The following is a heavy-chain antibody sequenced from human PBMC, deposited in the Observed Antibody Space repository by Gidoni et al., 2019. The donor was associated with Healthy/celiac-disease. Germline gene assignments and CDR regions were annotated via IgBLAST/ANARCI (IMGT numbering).Heavy chain of an antibody. CDR1: GDSITSYY. CDR2: TYYSGTT. J-gene: IGHJ4*02. CDR3: ARGRGLGV. D-gene: IGHD3-10*01. Sequence: QVQLQESGPGLVKPSETLSLPCAVSGDSITSYYWNWIRQPPGKGREWIGNTYYSGTTNYNPSLKSRLTISIDTSENQFSLNLSSVTAADTAVYYCARGRGLGVWGQGTLVTVSS. V-gene: IGHV4-59*01.